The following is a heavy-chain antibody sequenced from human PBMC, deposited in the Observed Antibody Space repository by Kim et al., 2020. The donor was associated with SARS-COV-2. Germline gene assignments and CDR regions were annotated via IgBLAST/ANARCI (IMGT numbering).Heavy chain of an antibody. CDR3: ARDTAAAMDV. D-gene: IGHD6-25*01. V-gene: IGHV3-72*01. CDR2: T. Sequence: TTSAPCVKNIITVSRDNSKSSLYLQMNSRKTEDTAIYYCARDTAAAMDVWGQGTTVTVSS. J-gene: IGHJ6*02.